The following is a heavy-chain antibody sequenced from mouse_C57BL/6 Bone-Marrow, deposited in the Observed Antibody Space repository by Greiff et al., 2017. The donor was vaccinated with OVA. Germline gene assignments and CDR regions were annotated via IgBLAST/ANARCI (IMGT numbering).Heavy chain of an antibody. Sequence: EVKLVESGPGLVKPSQSLSLTCSVTGYSITSGYYWNWIRQFPGNKLEWMGYISYDGSNNYNPSLKNRISITRDTSKNQFFLKLNSVTTEDTATYYCARDYYGSSYGCWGQGTTLTVSS. CDR1: GYSITSGYY. J-gene: IGHJ2*01. CDR3: ARDYYGSSYGC. D-gene: IGHD1-1*01. CDR2: ISYDGSN. V-gene: IGHV3-6*01.